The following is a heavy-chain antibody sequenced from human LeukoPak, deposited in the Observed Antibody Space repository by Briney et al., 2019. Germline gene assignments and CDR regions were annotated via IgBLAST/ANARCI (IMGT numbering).Heavy chain of an antibody. J-gene: IGHJ5*02. V-gene: IGHV4-61*02. CDR2: IYTSGST. Sequence: SETLSLTCTVSGGSISSGSYYWSWIRQPAGKGLEWIGRIYTSGSTNYNPSLKSRVTISVDTSKNQFSLKLSSVTAADTAVYYCAREQGGFSYYYHSSGYYLWGQGTLVTVSS. CDR1: GGSISSGSYY. CDR3: AREQGGFSYYYHSSGYYL. D-gene: IGHD3-22*01.